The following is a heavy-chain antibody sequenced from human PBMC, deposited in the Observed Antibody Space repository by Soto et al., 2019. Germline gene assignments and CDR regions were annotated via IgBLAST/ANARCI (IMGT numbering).Heavy chain of an antibody. D-gene: IGHD3-9*01. CDR2: IWYDGSNK. V-gene: IGHV3-33*01. CDR3: ARAPDWLLSDYYYYYMDV. CDR1: GFTFSSYG. J-gene: IGHJ6*03. Sequence: GGSLRLSCAASGFTFSSYGMHWVRQAPGKGLEWVAVIWYDGSNKYYADSVKGRFTISRDNSKNTLYLQMNSLRAEDTAVYYCARAPDWLLSDYYYYYMDVWGKGTTVTVSS.